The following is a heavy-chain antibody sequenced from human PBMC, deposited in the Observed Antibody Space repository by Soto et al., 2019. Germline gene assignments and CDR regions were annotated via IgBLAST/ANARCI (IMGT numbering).Heavy chain of an antibody. D-gene: IGHD3-16*02. CDR2: IYYSGST. CDR1: GGSISSSSYY. CDR3: ARVDNAFGGVIVRFFDY. J-gene: IGHJ4*02. V-gene: IGHV4-39*01. Sequence: SETLSLTCTVSGGSISSSSYYWGWIRQPPGKGLEWIGSIYYSGSTYYNPSLKSRVTISVDTSKNQFSLKLSSVTAADTAVYYCARVDNAFGGVIVRFFDYWGQGTLVTVSS.